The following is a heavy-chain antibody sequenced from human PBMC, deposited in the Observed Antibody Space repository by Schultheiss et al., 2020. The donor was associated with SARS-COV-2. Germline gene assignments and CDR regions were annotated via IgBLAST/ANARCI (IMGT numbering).Heavy chain of an antibody. CDR2: ICYSGST. D-gene: IGHD6-13*01. CDR1: GGSISSGGYY. CDR3: AREGGIASYYFDY. Sequence: SETLSLTCTVSGGSISSGGYYWSWIRQPAGKGLEWIGRICYSGSTYYNPSLKSRVTISVDRSKNQFSLKLSSVTAADTAVYYCAREGGIASYYFDYWGQGTLVTVSS. J-gene: IGHJ4*02. V-gene: IGHV4-61*02.